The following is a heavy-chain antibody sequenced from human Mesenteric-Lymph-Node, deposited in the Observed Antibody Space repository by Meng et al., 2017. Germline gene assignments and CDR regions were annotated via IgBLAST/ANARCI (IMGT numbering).Heavy chain of an antibody. CDR1: GFTFSSYW. J-gene: IGHJ4*01. CDR2: IKQDGSEK. CDR3: ARDQSGIVAEPVGY. D-gene: IGHD1-26*01. V-gene: IGHV3-7*01. Sequence: GESLKISCAASGFTFSSYWMSWVRQAPGKGLEWVANIKQDGSEKYYVDSVKGRFTISRDNAKNSLYLQMNSLRAEDTAVYYCARDQSGIVAEPVGYWGHGTPVTVSS.